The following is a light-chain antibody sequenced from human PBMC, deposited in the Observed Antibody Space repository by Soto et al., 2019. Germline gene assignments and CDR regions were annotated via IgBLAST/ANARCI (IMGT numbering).Light chain of an antibody. CDR1: RSDVGGYAY. Sequence: QSALTQPRSVSGSPGQSVTNSCTGTRSDVGGYAYISWYQQHPGKVPKLIIYDVSKRPSGVPDRFSGSKSGNTASLTISGLQAEDEADYYCCSYAGSYTWVFGGGTKLTVL. CDR3: CSYAGSYTWV. V-gene: IGLV2-11*01. J-gene: IGLJ3*02. CDR2: DVS.